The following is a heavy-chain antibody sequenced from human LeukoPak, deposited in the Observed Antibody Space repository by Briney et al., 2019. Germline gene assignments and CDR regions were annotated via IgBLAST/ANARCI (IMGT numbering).Heavy chain of an antibody. CDR2: ISSSSYI. Sequence: GGSLRLSCAASGFTFSSYSMNWVRQAPGKGLEWVSSISSSSYIYYADSVKGRFTISRDNAKNSLYLQMNSLRAEDTAVYYCARDRTLEMATIRGQGTLVTVSS. CDR3: ARDRTLEMATI. J-gene: IGHJ4*02. CDR1: GFTFSSYS. D-gene: IGHD5-24*01. V-gene: IGHV3-21*01.